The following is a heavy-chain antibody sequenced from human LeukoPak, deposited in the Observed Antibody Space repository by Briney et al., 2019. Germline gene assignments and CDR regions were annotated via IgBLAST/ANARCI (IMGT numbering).Heavy chain of an antibody. CDR1: GFTFSSYW. CDR2: IKQDGNEK. CDR3: ARETPRRGETRDGYR. D-gene: IGHD5-24*01. Sequence: GGSLRLSCAASGFTFSSYWMSWVRQAPGKGLEWVANIKQDGNEKYYVDSVKGRFTISRDNPKNLLFLQINSLRVEDTAVYYCARETPRRGETRDGYRWGQGTVVTVSS. V-gene: IGHV3-7*01. J-gene: IGHJ4*02.